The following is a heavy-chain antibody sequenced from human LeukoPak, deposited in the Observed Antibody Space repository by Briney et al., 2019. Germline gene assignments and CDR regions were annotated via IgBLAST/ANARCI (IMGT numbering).Heavy chain of an antibody. CDR3: ARPRVAGSYDY. J-gene: IGHJ4*02. D-gene: IGHD6-19*01. V-gene: IGHV1-18*01. Sequence: ASVKVSCKASGYTFTSYGISWVRQAPGQGLEWVGWISGYNGNTNYAQKFQGRVTMTTDTSTTTANMELRSLRSDDTAVYYCARPRVAGSYDYWGQGTLVTVS. CDR1: GYTFTSYG. CDR2: ISGYNGNT.